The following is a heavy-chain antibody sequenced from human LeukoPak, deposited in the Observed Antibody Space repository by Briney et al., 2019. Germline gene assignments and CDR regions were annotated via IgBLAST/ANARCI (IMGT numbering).Heavy chain of an antibody. CDR3: ARGVYGDYVGNWFDP. V-gene: IGHV1-2*02. D-gene: IGHD4-17*01. CDR1: GYTFTGYY. CDR2: INPNSGST. Sequence: ASVKVSCKASGYTFTGYYMHWVRQAPGQGLEWMGWINPNSGSTNYAQKFQGRVTMTRDTSISTDYMELSRLRSDDTAVYYCARGVYGDYVGNWFDPWGQGTLVTVSS. J-gene: IGHJ5*02.